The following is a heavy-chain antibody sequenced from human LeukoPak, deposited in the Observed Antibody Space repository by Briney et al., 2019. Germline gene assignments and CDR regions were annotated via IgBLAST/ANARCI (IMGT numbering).Heavy chain of an antibody. CDR2: IYYSGST. CDR1: GGSISSYY. CDR3: ARHGAIVVVPAAYNWFDP. Sequence: SETLSLTCTVSGGSISSYYWSWIRQPPGKGLEWIGYIYYSGSTNYNPSLKSRVTISVDTSKNQFSLKLSSVTAADTAVYYCARHGAIVVVPAAYNWFDPWGQGTLVTVSS. J-gene: IGHJ5*02. V-gene: IGHV4-59*08. D-gene: IGHD2-2*01.